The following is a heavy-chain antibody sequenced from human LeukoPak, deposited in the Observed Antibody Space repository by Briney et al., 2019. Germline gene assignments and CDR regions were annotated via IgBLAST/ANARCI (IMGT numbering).Heavy chain of an antibody. CDR3: ARDRSYYYGSGSSTYFDY. Sequence: SETLSLTCTVSGGSISSGGYYWSWIRQPPGKGLEWIGYIYYSGSTNYNPSLKSRVTISVDTSKNQFSLKLSSVTAADTAVYYCARDRSYYYGSGSSTYFDYWGQGTLVTVSS. V-gene: IGHV4-61*08. CDR2: IYYSGST. J-gene: IGHJ4*02. D-gene: IGHD3-10*01. CDR1: GGSISSGGYY.